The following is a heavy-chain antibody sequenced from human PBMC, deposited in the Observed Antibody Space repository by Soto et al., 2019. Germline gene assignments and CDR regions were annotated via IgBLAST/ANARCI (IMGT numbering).Heavy chain of an antibody. Sequence: GASVKVSCKASGGTFSSHTFSWVRQAPGQGLEWMGGIIPIFGTANYAQKFQGRVTITADESTSTAYMELSSLRSEDTAVYYCALVFGEGKWGQGTLVTVSS. V-gene: IGHV1-69*13. D-gene: IGHD3-10*01. CDR2: IIPIFGTA. CDR1: GGTFSSHT. CDR3: ALVFGEGK. J-gene: IGHJ4*02.